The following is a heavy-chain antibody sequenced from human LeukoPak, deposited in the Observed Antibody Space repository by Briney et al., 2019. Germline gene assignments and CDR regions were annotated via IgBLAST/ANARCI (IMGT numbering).Heavy chain of an antibody. Sequence: GSLRLSCAASGFTFSDYYMSWIRQAPGKGLEWIGYIYTSGSTNYNPSLKSRVTISVDTSKNQFSLKLSSVTAADTAVYYCAKTLELGEPWFDPWGQGTLVTVSS. V-gene: IGHV4-4*09. J-gene: IGHJ5*02. CDR3: AKTLELGEPWFDP. D-gene: IGHD1-7*01. CDR2: IYTSGST. CDR1: GFTFSDYY.